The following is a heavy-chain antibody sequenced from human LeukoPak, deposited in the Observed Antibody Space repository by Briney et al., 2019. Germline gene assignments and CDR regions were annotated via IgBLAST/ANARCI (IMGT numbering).Heavy chain of an antibody. CDR3: TTGLRAADTN. CDR2: IRSKANSYAT. V-gene: IGHV3-73*01. J-gene: IGHJ4*02. CDR1: GFTFSGSA. D-gene: IGHD6-13*01. Sequence: QPGGSLKLSCAASGFTFSGSAMHWVRQASGKGLEWVGRIRSKANSYATAYAASVKGRFTISRDDSKNTAYLQMSSLKTEDTAVYYCTTGLRAADTNWGLGTLVTVSS.